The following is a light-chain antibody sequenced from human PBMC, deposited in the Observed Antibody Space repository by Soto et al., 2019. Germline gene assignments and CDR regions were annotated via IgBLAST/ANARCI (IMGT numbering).Light chain of an antibody. CDR1: QGISSY. Sequence: IQLTQSPSSLSASVGDRVTITCRASQGISSYLAWYQQKPGKAPKLLIYAASTLQSGVPSRFSGSGSGTDFTLTISSLQPEDFETYYCQQPKGTFGGGTKVEIK. J-gene: IGKJ4*01. CDR2: AAS. V-gene: IGKV1-9*01. CDR3: QQPKGT.